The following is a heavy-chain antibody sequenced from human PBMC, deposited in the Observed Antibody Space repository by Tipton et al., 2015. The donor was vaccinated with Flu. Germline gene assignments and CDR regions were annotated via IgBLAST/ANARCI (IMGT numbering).Heavy chain of an antibody. D-gene: IGHD1-7*01. V-gene: IGHV1-69*01. CDR3: AKTQSGTGTYVGPEYYYYYGMDV. CDR1: GGTFSSYA. CDR2: FIPIFGTA. J-gene: IGHJ6*02. Sequence: QVQLVQSGAEVKKPGSSVKVSCKASGGTFSSYAISWGRQAPGQGLEWMGGFIPIFGTANYAQKFQGRVTITADESTSTAYMELSSLRSEDTAVYYCAKTQSGTGTYVGPEYYYYYGMDVWGQGTTVTVSS.